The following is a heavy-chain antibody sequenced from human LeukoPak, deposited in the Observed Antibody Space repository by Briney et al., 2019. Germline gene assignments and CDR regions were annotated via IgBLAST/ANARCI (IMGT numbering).Heavy chain of an antibody. J-gene: IGHJ1*01. CDR2: TYPSDSDT. Sequence: GESLKVSCKGSGYTFTSYWIVWVRQMPGKGLECMGITYPSDSDTRYGPPFEGQVTISVDKSISTAYLQWSSLKASDTAMYYCARYSGSYSDYFQNWGQGTLVTVSS. CDR1: GYTFTSYW. CDR3: ARYSGSYSDYFQN. V-gene: IGHV5-51*01. D-gene: IGHD1-26*01.